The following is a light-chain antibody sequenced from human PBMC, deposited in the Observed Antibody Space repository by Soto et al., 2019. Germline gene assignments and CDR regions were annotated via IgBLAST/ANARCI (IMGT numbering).Light chain of an antibody. V-gene: IGKV1-5*03. J-gene: IGKJ1*01. CDR1: QSXXXX. CDR2: KAS. Sequence: DIQMTQSPSTLSASVXXXXXITCRASQSXXXXLXWYQQKPGKAPKLLIYKASSLESGVPSRFSGSGSGTEFTLTISSLQPDDFATYYCQQYNSFPWTFGQGTKVEIK. CDR3: QQYNSFPWT.